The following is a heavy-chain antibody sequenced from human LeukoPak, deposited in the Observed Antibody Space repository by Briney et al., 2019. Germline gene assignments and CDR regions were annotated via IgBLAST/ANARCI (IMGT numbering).Heavy chain of an antibody. V-gene: IGHV4-30-2*01. CDR2: IYHSGST. CDR3: ARHGGEIAAAGTFYY. Sequence: PSQTLSLTCTVSGGSISSGGYYWSWIRQPPGKGLEWIGYIYHSGSTYYNPSLKSRVTISVDRSKNQFSLKLSSVTAADTAVYYCARHGGEIAAAGTFYYWGQGTLVTVSS. D-gene: IGHD6-13*01. J-gene: IGHJ4*02. CDR1: GGSISSGGYY.